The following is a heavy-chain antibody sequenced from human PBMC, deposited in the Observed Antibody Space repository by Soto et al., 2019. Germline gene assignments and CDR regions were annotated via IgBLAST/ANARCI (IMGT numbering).Heavy chain of an antibody. Sequence: QVHLVQSGAEVKEPGASVRLSCKASGYIFITHTIHWVRQAPGQRLEWMGYINPGGGDILYSQKFQERVILSRDTSAFTAYMEVTNLRSEDTAVYYCAREDGSGTFYRGDLDYWGQGTLVTVSS. CDR1: GYIFITHT. J-gene: IGHJ4*02. D-gene: IGHD3-10*01. V-gene: IGHV1-3*01. CDR3: AREDGSGTFYRGDLDY. CDR2: INPGGGDI.